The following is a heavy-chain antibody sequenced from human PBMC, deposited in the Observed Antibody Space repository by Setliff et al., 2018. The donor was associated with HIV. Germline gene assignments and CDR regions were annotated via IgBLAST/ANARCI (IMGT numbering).Heavy chain of an antibody. J-gene: IGHJ6*02. D-gene: IGHD3-16*01. V-gene: IGHV4-59*11. Sequence: SETLSLTCAVYGGSFGDQFWNWIRQPPGKGLAWVGSISDRGTTNYNPSLKSRVTVSSDTAKNQVSLKVTSLTAADTAEYYCARHKVTSTLGGLIYDYFYYGMDVWGHGTTVTVSS. CDR2: ISDRGTT. CDR3: ARHKVTSTLGGLIYDYFYYGMDV. CDR1: GGSFGDQF.